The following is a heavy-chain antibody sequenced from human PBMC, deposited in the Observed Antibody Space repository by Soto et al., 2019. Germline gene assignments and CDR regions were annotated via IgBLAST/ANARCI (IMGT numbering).Heavy chain of an antibody. CDR2: ISAYNGNT. V-gene: IGHV1-18*01. CDR1: GYTFTSYG. CDR3: AINWDYDILTGPYGGYFDY. J-gene: IGHJ4*02. D-gene: IGHD3-9*01. Sequence: ASVKVSCKASGYTFTSYGISWVRQAPGQGLEWMGWISAYNGNTNYAQKLQGRVTMTTDTSTSTAYMELRSLRSDDTAVYYCAINWDYDILTGPYGGYFDYWGQGTLVTVSS.